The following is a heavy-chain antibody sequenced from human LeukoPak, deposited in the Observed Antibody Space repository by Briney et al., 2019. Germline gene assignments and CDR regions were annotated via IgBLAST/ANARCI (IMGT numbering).Heavy chain of an antibody. CDR2: TSGSGGST. CDR1: GFTFSSYA. V-gene: IGHV3-23*01. J-gene: IGHJ4*02. D-gene: IGHD1-26*01. Sequence: GGSLRLSCAASGFTFSSYAMSWVRQAPAKGLEWVSATSGSGGSTYYAASVKGRFTISRDNSKNPLYLQMNSLRAEDTAVYYCAKGQRGQWELPDYWGQGTLVTVSS. CDR3: AKGQRGQWELPDY.